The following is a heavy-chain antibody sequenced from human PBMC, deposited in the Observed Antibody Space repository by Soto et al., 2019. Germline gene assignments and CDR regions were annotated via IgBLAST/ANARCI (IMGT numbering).Heavy chain of an antibody. Sequence: PGGSLRLSCAASGFTFSSYAMSWVRQAPGKGLEWVSGIGGSGAGTNYADSVKGRFTISRDNSKNTLYLQMSSLRAEDTAVYYCARGGGIAVAGTHLDYWGQGTLVTVSS. CDR1: GFTFSSYA. J-gene: IGHJ4*02. CDR3: ARGGGIAVAGTHLDY. V-gene: IGHV3-23*01. D-gene: IGHD6-19*01. CDR2: IGGSGAGT.